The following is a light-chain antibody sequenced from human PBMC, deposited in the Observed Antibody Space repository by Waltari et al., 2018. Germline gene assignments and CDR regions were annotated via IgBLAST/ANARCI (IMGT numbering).Light chain of an antibody. CDR3: QQYYSAPLT. CDR2: WAS. J-gene: IGKJ4*01. V-gene: IGKV4-1*01. Sequence: DIVMTQSPDSLAVSLGERAPINCKSSPSVLNSSNNKNYLAWYQQKPGQPPKLLIYWASTRESGVPDRFSGSGSGTDFTLTISSLQAEDVAVYYCQQYYSAPLTFGGGTKLEIK. CDR1: PSVLNSSNNKNY.